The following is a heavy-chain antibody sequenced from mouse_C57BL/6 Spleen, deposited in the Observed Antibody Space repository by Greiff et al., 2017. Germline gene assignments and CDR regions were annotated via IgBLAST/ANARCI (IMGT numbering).Heavy chain of an antibody. CDR2: ISSGSSTI. CDR3: ARDGYFDY. V-gene: IGHV5-17*01. CDR1: GFTFSDYG. D-gene: IGHD2-3*01. Sequence: EVQLQQSGGGLVKPGGSLKLSCAASGFTFSDYGMHWVRQAPEKGLEWVAYISSGSSTIYYADTVTGRVTISRDNAKNTLFLQMTSLRSEDTAMYYCARDGYFDYWGQGTTLTVAS. J-gene: IGHJ2*01.